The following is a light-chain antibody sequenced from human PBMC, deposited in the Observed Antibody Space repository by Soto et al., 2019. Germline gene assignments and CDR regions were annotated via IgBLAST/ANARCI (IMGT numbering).Light chain of an antibody. J-gene: IGKJ5*01. Sequence: DIQMTQSPSTLSPSVGDRVTITCRASQNIVNWLAWYQQKPGKAPKILIYGASTLERGVPSRFGRSESGTEFTHTITNLQPDDFETYYCQQYNTYSITFCQGTRLEIK. CDR3: QQYNTYSIT. CDR2: GAS. CDR1: QNIVNW. V-gene: IGKV1-5*01.